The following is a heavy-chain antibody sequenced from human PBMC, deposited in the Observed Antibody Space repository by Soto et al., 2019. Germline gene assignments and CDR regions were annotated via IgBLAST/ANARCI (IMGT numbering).Heavy chain of an antibody. V-gene: IGHV5-10-1*01. D-gene: IGHD7-27*01. CDR3: ARARPATGERQYYFDY. J-gene: IGHJ4*02. Sequence: PGESLKISCKGSGYSFAGYWITWVRQKPGKGLEWMGRIDPSDSQAYYSPSFRGHVTISVTKSITTVFLQWSSLRASDTAMYYCARARPATGERQYYFDYWGQGTLVTVSS. CDR2: IDPSDSQA. CDR1: GYSFAGYW.